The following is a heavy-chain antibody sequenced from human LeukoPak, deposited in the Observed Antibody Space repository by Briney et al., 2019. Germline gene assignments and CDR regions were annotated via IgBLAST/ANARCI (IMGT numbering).Heavy chain of an antibody. J-gene: IGHJ5*02. V-gene: IGHV1-18*01. CDR3: ARDGFHGSGSYYSANGFDP. D-gene: IGHD3-10*01. CDR1: GYTFTSYG. CDR2: ISAYNGNT. Sequence: GASVKVCCKASGYTFTSYGISWVRQAPGQGLEWMGWISAYNGNTNYAQKLQGRVTMTTDTSTSTAYMELRSLRSDDTAVYYCARDGFHGSGSYYSANGFDPWGQGTLVTVSS.